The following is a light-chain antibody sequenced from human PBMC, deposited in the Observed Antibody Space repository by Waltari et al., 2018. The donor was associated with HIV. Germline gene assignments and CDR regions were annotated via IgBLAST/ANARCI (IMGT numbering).Light chain of an antibody. CDR3: ESADNSGTYWV. J-gene: IGLJ3*02. CDR2: KDT. CDR1: ALPNQY. V-gene: IGLV3-25*03. Sequence: SYELTQPPSVSVSPGQTAKITCSGDALPNQYAHWYQQKPGQAPLLVIYKDTQRPSGIPERFSGSHSGTTVTLIISGVQAEDEADYYCESADNSGTYWVFGGGTKLCVL.